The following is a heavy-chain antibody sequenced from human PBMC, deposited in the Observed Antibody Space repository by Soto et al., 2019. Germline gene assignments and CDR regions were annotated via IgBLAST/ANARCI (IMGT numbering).Heavy chain of an antibody. D-gene: IGHD3-3*01. Sequence: EVQLVESGGGLVKPGGSLRLSCAASGFTFSNAWMSWVRQAPGKGLEWVGRIKSKTDGGTTDYAAPVKGRFTISRDDSKHTLYLQMNSLKTEDTAVYYCTTPRALRFLEWLPEPRYYYYYGMDVWGQGTTVTVSS. V-gene: IGHV3-15*01. CDR1: GFTFSNAW. J-gene: IGHJ6*02. CDR2: IKSKTDGGTT. CDR3: TTPRALRFLEWLPEPRYYYYYGMDV.